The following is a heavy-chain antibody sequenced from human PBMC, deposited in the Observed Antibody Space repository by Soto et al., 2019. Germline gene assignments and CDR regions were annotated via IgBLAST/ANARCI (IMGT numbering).Heavy chain of an antibody. Sequence: GASVKVSCKASGYTFTCYGICWVRHAPGQGLEWMGWISAYNGNTNYAQKLQGRVTMTTDTSTSTAYMELRSLRSDDTAVYYCARDGDSSAYYDSSGNNDYWGQGTLVTVSS. J-gene: IGHJ4*02. CDR1: GYTFTCYG. CDR2: ISAYNGNT. V-gene: IGHV1-18*01. D-gene: IGHD3-22*01. CDR3: ARDGDSSAYYDSSGNNDY.